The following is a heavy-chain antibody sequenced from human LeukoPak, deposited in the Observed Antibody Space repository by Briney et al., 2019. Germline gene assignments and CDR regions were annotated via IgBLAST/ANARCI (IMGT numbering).Heavy chain of an antibody. Sequence: GGSLRLSCAASGFTFSRYGMHWVRQAPGKGLEWVAVISYDGSNKYYADSVKGRFTISRDNSKNTLYLQMNSLRAEDTAVYYCARTRDIVVVTAILDYWGQGTLVTVSS. V-gene: IGHV3-30*03. CDR2: ISYDGSNK. J-gene: IGHJ4*02. D-gene: IGHD2-21*02. CDR1: GFTFSRYG. CDR3: ARTRDIVVVTAILDY.